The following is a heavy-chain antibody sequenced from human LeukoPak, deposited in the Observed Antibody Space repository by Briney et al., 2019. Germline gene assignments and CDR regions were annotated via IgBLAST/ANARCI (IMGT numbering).Heavy chain of an antibody. CDR1: GGSISSYY. J-gene: IGHJ4*02. D-gene: IGHD5-18*01. V-gene: IGHV4-59*01. CDR2: IYYSGST. Sequence: SETLSLTCTVSGGSISSYYWSWIRQPPGKGLEWIGYIYYSGSTNYNPSLKSRVTISVDTSKNQFSLKLSSATAADTAVYYCARRYSYGYYFDYWGQGTLVTVSS. CDR3: ARRYSYGYYFDY.